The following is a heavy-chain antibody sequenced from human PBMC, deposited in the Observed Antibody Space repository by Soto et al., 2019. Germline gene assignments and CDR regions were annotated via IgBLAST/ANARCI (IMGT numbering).Heavy chain of an antibody. CDR3: ANTQLLSGLADFDY. CDR1: GFTFSSYA. J-gene: IGHJ4*02. V-gene: IGHV3-23*01. D-gene: IGHD1-26*01. Sequence: GGSLILSCAASGFTFSSYAMSWVRQAPGKGLEWVSAISGSGGSTYYADSVKGRFTISRDNSKNTLYLQMNSLRAEDTAVYYCANTQLLSGLADFDYWGQGTLVTVSS. CDR2: ISGSGGST.